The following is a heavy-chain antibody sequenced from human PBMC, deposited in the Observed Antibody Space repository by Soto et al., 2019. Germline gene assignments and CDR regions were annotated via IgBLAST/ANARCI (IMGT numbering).Heavy chain of an antibody. Sequence: ASVKVSCKASGYTFTSYYMHWVRQAPGQGLEWMGIINPSGGSTSYAQKFQGRVTMTRDTSTSTVYMELSSLRSEDTAVYYCARDFVANCSGGSCRIFPPRPYYSHGMDVWGQGTTVTVSS. CDR2: INPSGGST. CDR1: GYTFTSYY. J-gene: IGHJ6*02. V-gene: IGHV1-46*01. CDR3: ARDFVANCSGGSCRIFPPRPYYSHGMDV. D-gene: IGHD2-15*01.